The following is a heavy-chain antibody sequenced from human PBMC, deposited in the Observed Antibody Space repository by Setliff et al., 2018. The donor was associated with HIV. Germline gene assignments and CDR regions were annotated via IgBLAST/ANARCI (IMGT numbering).Heavy chain of an antibody. CDR2: IYSGGST. CDR1: GFTVSSNY. Sequence: GGSLRLSCAASGFTVSSNYMSWVRQAPGKGLEWVSVIYSGGSTYYADSVKGRFTISGDNSKNTLYLQMNSLRTEDTAVYYCARGSCSGCYLSDYWGLGTLVTVSS. D-gene: IGHD6-19*01. V-gene: IGHV3-66*02. J-gene: IGHJ4*02. CDR3: ARGSCSGCYLSDY.